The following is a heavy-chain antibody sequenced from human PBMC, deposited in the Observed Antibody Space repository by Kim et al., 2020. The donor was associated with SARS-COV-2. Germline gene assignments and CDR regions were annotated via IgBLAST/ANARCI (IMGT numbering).Heavy chain of an antibody. D-gene: IGHD3-9*01. V-gene: IGHV3-23*01. CDR3: AKDAILTGLNGMDV. J-gene: IGHJ6*02. Sequence: ADSVKGRFTISRDNSKNTLYLQMNSLRAEDTAVYYCAKDAILTGLNGMDVWGQGTTVTVSS.